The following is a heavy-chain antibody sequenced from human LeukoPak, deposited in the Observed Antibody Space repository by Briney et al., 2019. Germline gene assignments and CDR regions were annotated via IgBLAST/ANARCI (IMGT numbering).Heavy chain of an antibody. CDR3: AKDSLPYSSSWYDY. V-gene: IGHV3-30*18. D-gene: IGHD6-13*01. J-gene: IGHJ4*02. Sequence: PGGSLRLSCAASGFTFSSYGMPWVRQAPGKGLEWVAVISYDGSNKYYADSVKGRFTISRDNSKNTLYLQMNSLRAEDTAVYYCAKDSLPYSSSWYDYWGQGTLVTVSS. CDR1: GFTFSSYG. CDR2: ISYDGSNK.